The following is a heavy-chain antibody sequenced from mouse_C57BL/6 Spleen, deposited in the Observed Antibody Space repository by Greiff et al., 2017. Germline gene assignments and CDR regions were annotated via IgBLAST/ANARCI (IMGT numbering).Heavy chain of an antibody. Sequence: QVQLQQSGPGLVQPSQSLSITCTVSGFSLTSYGVHWVRQSPGKGLEWLGVIWSGGSTDYNAAFISRLSISKDNSKSQVFFKMNSLQADDTAIYYCARIGGIWNYEGYFDVWGTGTTVTVSS. J-gene: IGHJ1*03. D-gene: IGHD1-1*01. CDR2: IWSGGST. CDR3: ARIGGIWNYEGYFDV. V-gene: IGHV2-2*01. CDR1: GFSLTSYG.